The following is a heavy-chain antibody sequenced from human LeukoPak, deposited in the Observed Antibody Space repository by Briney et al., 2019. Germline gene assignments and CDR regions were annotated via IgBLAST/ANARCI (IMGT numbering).Heavy chain of an antibody. Sequence: ASVKVSCKASGYTFTGCYIHWVRQAPGQGLEWMGWINPNSGSTSYAQKSQGRVTMTRDTSISIAYMELTSLRSDDTAIYYCAVSYSGGSIFDYWGQGTLVTVSS. D-gene: IGHD6-19*01. CDR2: INPNSGST. CDR1: GYTFTGCY. CDR3: AVSYSGGSIFDY. V-gene: IGHV1-2*02. J-gene: IGHJ4*02.